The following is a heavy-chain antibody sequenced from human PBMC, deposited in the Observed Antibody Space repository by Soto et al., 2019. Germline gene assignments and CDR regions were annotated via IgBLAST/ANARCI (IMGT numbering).Heavy chain of an antibody. CDR2: IWYDGSNK. D-gene: IGHD5-18*01. Sequence: QVQLVESGGGVVHPGRSLRLSCAASGFTFSSYGMHWVRQAPGKGLEWVAVIWYDGSNKYYADSVKGRFTISRDNSKNTLYLQMNSLRAEDTAVYYCARGRGGYSYGSKSLLDYWGQGTLVTVSS. J-gene: IGHJ4*02. CDR3: ARGRGGYSYGSKSLLDY. V-gene: IGHV3-33*01. CDR1: GFTFSSYG.